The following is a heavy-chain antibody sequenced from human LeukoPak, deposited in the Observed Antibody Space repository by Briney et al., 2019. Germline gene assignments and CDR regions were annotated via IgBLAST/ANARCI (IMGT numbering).Heavy chain of an antibody. CDR1: GFTFSSYA. Sequence: GGSLRLSCAASGFTFSSYAMHWVRQAPGKGLEWVAVISYDGSNKYYADSVKGRFTISRDNSKNTLYLQMNSLRAEDTAVYYCARARDSSGYYAKYFDYWGQGTLVTVSS. V-gene: IGHV3-30*04. J-gene: IGHJ4*02. CDR3: ARARDSSGYYAKYFDY. CDR2: ISYDGSNK. D-gene: IGHD3-22*01.